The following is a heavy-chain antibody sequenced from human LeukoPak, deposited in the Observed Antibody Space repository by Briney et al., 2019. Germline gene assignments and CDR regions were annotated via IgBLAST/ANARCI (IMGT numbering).Heavy chain of an antibody. V-gene: IGHV3-74*01. J-gene: IGHJ4*02. CDR3: ARALGYYDSSGYSNKGGSDY. CDR1: GFTFSSYW. CDR2: INGDGSST. Sequence: GGSLRLSCAASGFTFSSYWRHWVPQAPGRGLVWVSRINGDGSSTAYADSVKGRFTISRDNAKNTLYLQMNSLRAEDTAVYYCARALGYYDSSGYSNKGGSDYWGQGTLVTVSS. D-gene: IGHD3-22*01.